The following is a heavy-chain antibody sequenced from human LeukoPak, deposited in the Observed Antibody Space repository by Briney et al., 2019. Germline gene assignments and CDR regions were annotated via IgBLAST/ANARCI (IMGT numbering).Heavy chain of an antibody. CDR1: GGTFTNFG. CDR3: AREVEDYYYGMGV. J-gene: IGHJ6*02. Sequence: GASVKVSCKASGGTFTNFGISWVRQAPGQGLEWMGGIIPIFGTANYAQKFQGRVTITADESTSTAYMELSSLRSEDTAVYYCAREVEDYYYGMGVWGQGTTVTVSS. CDR2: IIPIFGTA. V-gene: IGHV1-69*13.